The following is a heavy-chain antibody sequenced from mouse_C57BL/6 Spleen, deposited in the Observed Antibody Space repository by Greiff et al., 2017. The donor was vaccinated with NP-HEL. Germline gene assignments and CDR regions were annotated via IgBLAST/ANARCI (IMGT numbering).Heavy chain of an antibody. D-gene: IGHD1-1*01. J-gene: IGHJ2*01. CDR1: GYTFTDYN. CDR2: INPNTGGT. Sequence: EVHLVESGPELVKPGASVKMSCKASGYTFTDYNMPWVKQSPGKSLEWIGYINPNTGGTSYNQKFKGKATLTVNKSSSTAYMELRSLTSEDSAVYYCARRNYYGSSFDYWGQGTTLTVSS. V-gene: IGHV1-22*01. CDR3: ARRNYYGSSFDY.